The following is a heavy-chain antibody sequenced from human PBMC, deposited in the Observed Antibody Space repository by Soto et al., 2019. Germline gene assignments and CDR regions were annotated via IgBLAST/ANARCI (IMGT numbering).Heavy chain of an antibody. CDR2: ISSSSSYI. CDR3: ARVGSGRPLGWFDP. D-gene: IGHD5-12*01. V-gene: IGHV3-21*01. J-gene: IGHJ5*02. Sequence: PGKGLEWVAYISSSSSYIYYADSVKSQFTISRDNAKTARYLQMNSLGAGDTAVYYCARVGSGRPLGWFDPWGQRTLFSVSS.